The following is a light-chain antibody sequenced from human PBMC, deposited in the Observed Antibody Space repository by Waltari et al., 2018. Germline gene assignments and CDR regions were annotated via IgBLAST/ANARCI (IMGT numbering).Light chain of an antibody. V-gene: IGLV2-8*01. J-gene: IGLJ2*01. CDR3: NSYAGSNSVL. CDR1: SRDVGGYNC. Sequence: QSALPQPPSASGSPGQSVTISCTGTSRDVGGYNCVSGYQHHPGKAPNHRIYDAPKRPPGVPDRFSCSNSGNTAYLTVSGLQAEDEADYYCNSYAGSNSVLFGAGTKLTVL. CDR2: DAP.